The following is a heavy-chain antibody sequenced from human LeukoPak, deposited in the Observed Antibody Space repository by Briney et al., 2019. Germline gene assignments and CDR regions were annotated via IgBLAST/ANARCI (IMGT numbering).Heavy chain of an antibody. J-gene: IGHJ4*02. D-gene: IGHD4-11*01. V-gene: IGHV3-23*01. CDR1: GFTFSSYA. CDR2: ISGSGGST. CDR3: AKDHSICRSWATYFDY. Sequence: PGGSLRLSCAASGFTFSSYAMSWVRQAPGKGLEWVSGISGSGGSTYYADSVKGRFTISRDNSKNTLYLQMNSLRAEDTAVYYCAKDHSICRSWATYFDYWGQGTLVTVSS.